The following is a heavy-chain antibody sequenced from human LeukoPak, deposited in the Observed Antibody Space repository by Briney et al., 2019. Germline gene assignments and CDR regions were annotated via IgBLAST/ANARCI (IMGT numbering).Heavy chain of an antibody. V-gene: IGHV3-66*01. CDR2: IYNGGGT. D-gene: IGHD2-8*01. J-gene: IGHJ4*02. CDR3: VRNLRYCSDGVCSP. CDR1: GFSVRNNH. Sequence: PGGSLRLSCAASGFSVRNNHIYWVRRAPGKGLEWVSVIYNGGGTYYTDSVKGRFTISRDDSKDTVFLQMNSLRAEDTAVYFCVRNLRYCSDGVCSPWGQGTLVTVSS.